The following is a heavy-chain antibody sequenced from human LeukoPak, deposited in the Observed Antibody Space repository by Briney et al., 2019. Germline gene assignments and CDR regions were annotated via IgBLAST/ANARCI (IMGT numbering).Heavy chain of an antibody. CDR2: ISSNGGST. CDR3: ARQDTAMVLVSAFDI. J-gene: IGHJ3*02. Sequence: GGSLRLSCAASGFAFSSYAMHWVRQAPGKGLEYVSVISSNGGSTYYANSVKGRFTTSRDNSKNTLYLQMGSLRAEDMAVYYCARQDTAMVLVSAFDIWGQGTMVTVSS. CDR1: GFAFSSYA. D-gene: IGHD5-18*01. V-gene: IGHV3-64*01.